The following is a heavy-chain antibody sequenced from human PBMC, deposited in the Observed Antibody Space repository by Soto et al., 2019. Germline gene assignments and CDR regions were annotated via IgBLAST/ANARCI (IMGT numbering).Heavy chain of an antibody. D-gene: IGHD1-26*01. CDR3: ARGDRGAFDL. Sequence: EVQLVESGGGLVQPGESLRLSCAASGFTFSYYWMHWVRQAPGKGLVWVSRIHSDGSSTTYADSVKGRFSLSSDNARNTVYLQMNSLIAEDTAVYYCARGDRGAFDLWGQGTVLTVSS. CDR2: IHSDGSST. CDR1: GFTFSYYW. V-gene: IGHV3-74*01. J-gene: IGHJ3*01.